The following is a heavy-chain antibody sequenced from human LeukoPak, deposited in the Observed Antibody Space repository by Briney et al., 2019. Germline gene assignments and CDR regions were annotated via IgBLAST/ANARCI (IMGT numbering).Heavy chain of an antibody. J-gene: IGHJ6*02. D-gene: IGHD2-15*01. Sequence: ASVKVSCKASGYTFTGYYMHWVRQAPGQGLEWMGWINPNSGGTNYAQKFQGRVTMTRDTSISTAYMELRSLRSDDTAVYYCARGRGGGRVYYYYGMDVWGQGTTVTVSS. CDR1: GYTFTGYY. V-gene: IGHV1-2*02. CDR3: ARGRGGGRVYYYYGMDV. CDR2: INPNSGGT.